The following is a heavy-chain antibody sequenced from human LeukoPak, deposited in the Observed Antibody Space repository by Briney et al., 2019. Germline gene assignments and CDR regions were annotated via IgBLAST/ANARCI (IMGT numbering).Heavy chain of an antibody. CDR2: IYYSGST. V-gene: IGHV4-59*01. CDR3: ARGESSSWYPGQYNWFDP. Sequence: SETLSLTCTVSGGSISSYYWSWIRQPPGKGLEWIGYIYYSGSTNCKPSLKSRVTISVDTSKNQFSLKLSSVTAADTAVYYCARGESSSWYPGQYNWFDPWGQGTLVTVSS. D-gene: IGHD6-13*01. J-gene: IGHJ5*02. CDR1: GGSISSYY.